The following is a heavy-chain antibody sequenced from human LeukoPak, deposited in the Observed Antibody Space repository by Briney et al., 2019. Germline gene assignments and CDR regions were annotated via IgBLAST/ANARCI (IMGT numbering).Heavy chain of an antibody. CDR1: GIIFHDYG. CDR3: AKFKRAGQQLGGHAFDL. CDR2: ISWNSNTI. V-gene: IGHV3-9*01. D-gene: IGHD6-13*01. Sequence: GRSLRLSCAASGIIFHDYGMHWVRPAPGKGLEWVSSISWNSNTIAYGETVRGRFTISRDNSKNSLYLQMNSLRIEDTAFYYCAKFKRAGQQLGGHAFDLWGQGTLVTVSS. J-gene: IGHJ3*01.